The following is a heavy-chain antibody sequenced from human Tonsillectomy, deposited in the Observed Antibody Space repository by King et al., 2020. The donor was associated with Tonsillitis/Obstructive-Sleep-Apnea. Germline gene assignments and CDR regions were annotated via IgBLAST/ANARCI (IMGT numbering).Heavy chain of an antibody. J-gene: IGHJ6*03. CDR1: GYIFTNYW. CDR3: ARHRPIFGVRGYYFHYMDV. CDR2: IYPGDSDT. V-gene: IGHV5-51*01. Sequence: QLVQSGVEVKKPGESLKISCKGSGYIFTNYWIGWVRRMPGKGLEWMGIIYPGDSDTKYSPSFQGQVTISADKSISTAYLQWSSLKASDTAMYYCARHRPIFGVRGYYFHYMDVWGKGTTVTVS. D-gene: IGHD3-3*01.